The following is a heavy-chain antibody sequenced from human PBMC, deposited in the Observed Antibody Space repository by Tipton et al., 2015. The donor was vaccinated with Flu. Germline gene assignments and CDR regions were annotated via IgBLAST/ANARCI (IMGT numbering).Heavy chain of an antibody. CDR3: ARSDPYYYGSGSYSVMVPFDY. CDR1: GYTFTSYG. V-gene: IGHV1-18*01. J-gene: IGHJ4*02. D-gene: IGHD3-10*01. CDR2: ISAYNGNT. Sequence: QLVQSGAEVKKPGASVKVSCKASGYTFTSYGISWVRQAPGQGLEWMGWISAYNGNTNYAQKLQGRVTMTTDTSTSTAYMELRSLRSDDTAVYYCARSDPYYYGSGSYSVMVPFDYWGQGTLVTVSS.